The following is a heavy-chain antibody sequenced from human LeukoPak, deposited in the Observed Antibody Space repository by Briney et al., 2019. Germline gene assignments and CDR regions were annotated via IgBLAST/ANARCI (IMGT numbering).Heavy chain of an antibody. CDR1: GFTFSDYY. Sequence: GGSLRLSCAASGFTFSDYYMSWIRQAPGKGLEWVSYISSSGSTIYYADSVKGRFTISRDNAKNSLYLQMNSLRAEDTAVYYCARDRPTVTTYYYYMDVWGKGTTVTVSS. D-gene: IGHD4-11*01. CDR3: ARDRPTVTTYYYYMDV. CDR2: ISSSGSTI. V-gene: IGHV3-11*04. J-gene: IGHJ6*03.